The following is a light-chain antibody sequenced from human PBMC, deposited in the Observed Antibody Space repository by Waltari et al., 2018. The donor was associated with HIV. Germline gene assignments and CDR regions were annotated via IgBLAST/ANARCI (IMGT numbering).Light chain of an antibody. Sequence: QSVLTQPPSVSGAPGQRVTISCPGSSSNIGAGYHVHWYQQFPGTAPKVLIYGNTYRPSGVPDRFSGSKSGSSASLLITGLQAEDDADYYCQSYDISLSGWVFGGGTKLTVL. CDR3: QSYDISLSGWV. CDR2: GNT. J-gene: IGLJ3*02. CDR1: SSNIGAGYH. V-gene: IGLV1-40*01.